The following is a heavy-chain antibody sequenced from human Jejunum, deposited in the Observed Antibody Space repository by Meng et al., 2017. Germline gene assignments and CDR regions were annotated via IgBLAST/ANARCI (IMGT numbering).Heavy chain of an antibody. D-gene: IGHD1-26*01. J-gene: IGHJ3*02. Sequence: SLKISCAASGFSFDDYAMHWVRQSPGKGLEWVAGISWHSVGIGYANSVRGRFTISRDNAENSLYLDISSLRAEDTAIYYCAKDMVGAPNFGAFDMWGQGTSVTVSS. CDR2: ISWHSVGI. CDR3: AKDMVGAPNFGAFDM. V-gene: IGHV3-9*01. CDR1: GFSFDDYA.